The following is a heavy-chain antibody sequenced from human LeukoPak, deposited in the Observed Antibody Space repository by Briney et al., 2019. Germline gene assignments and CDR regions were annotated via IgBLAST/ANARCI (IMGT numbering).Heavy chain of an antibody. CDR2: IKQDGSEK. V-gene: IGHV3-7*01. CDR1: GFTFSSYW. Sequence: PGGSLRLSCAASGFTFSSYWMSWVRQAPGKGLEWVANIKQDGSEKYYVDSVKGRFTISRDNAKNSLYLQMNSLRAEDTAVYYCARDRRQPKFYYYYYYMDVWGKGTTVTVSS. J-gene: IGHJ6*03. D-gene: IGHD6-13*01. CDR3: ARDRRQPKFYYYYYYMDV.